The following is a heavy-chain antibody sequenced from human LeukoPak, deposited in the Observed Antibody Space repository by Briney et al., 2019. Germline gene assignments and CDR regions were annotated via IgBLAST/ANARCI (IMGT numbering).Heavy chain of an antibody. CDR1: GFTLSSYS. V-gene: IGHV3-21*01. CDR2: ISSTTNYI. D-gene: IGHD2-8*01. CDR3: ARDAKGYYSDGVCAD. J-gene: IGHJ4*02. Sequence: PGGSLRLSCVPSGFTLSSYSMTWVRQAPGQGLEWVSPISSTTNYIYAYADSVRGRFTISRDNAKNSLYRQMNSLRAEDTAVYYCARDAKGYYSDGVCADWGQGTLVTVSS.